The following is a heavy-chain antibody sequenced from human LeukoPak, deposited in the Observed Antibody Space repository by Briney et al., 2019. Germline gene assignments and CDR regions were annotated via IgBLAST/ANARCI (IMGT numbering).Heavy chain of an antibody. CDR1: GYSFPSYY. CDR3: SLSILTEFNWFDP. Sequence: ASVKVSCKASGYSFPSYYMHWVRQAPGQGLEWMGIINPSDGSTTYAQNFQGRVTVTRDMFTSTIYMELSGLRSEDTAVYYCSLSILTEFNWFDPWGQGTLVTVSS. D-gene: IGHD3-9*01. CDR2: INPSDGST. J-gene: IGHJ5*02. V-gene: IGHV1-46*01.